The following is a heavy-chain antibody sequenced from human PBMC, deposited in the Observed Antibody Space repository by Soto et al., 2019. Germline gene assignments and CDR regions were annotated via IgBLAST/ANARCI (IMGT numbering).Heavy chain of an antibody. V-gene: IGHV3-23*01. J-gene: IGHJ4*02. CDR1: GFTFSRYV. Sequence: HPGGSLRLSCAASGFTFSRYVMSWVRRAPGKGLEWVSSIRVGDTATWYADSVKGRFTISRDTSKDTLYLQMNSLTAEDTAAYYCAKAGNYYDSNTHYMYFDSWGQGALVTVSS. CDR2: IRVGDTAT. D-gene: IGHD3-22*01. CDR3: AKAGNYYDSNTHYMYFDS.